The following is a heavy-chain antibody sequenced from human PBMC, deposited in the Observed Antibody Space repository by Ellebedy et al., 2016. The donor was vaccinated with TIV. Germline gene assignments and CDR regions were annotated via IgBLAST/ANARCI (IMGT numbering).Heavy chain of an antibody. CDR3: AKNPYGSGSYLSY. D-gene: IGHD3-10*01. CDR1: GFTFSSYA. Sequence: GESLKISCAASGFTFSSYAMSWVRQAPGKGLEWVSAISGSGGSTYYADSVKGRFTISRDNSKNTLYLQMNSLRAEDTAVYYCAKNPYGSGSYLSYWGQGTLVTVSS. J-gene: IGHJ4*02. V-gene: IGHV3-23*01. CDR2: ISGSGGST.